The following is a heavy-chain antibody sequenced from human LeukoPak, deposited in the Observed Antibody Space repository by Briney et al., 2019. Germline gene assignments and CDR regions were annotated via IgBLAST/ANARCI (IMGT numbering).Heavy chain of an antibody. D-gene: IGHD6-13*01. Sequence: PGGSLRLSCAASGFTFSSYSMNWVRQAPGKGLEWVSSISSNSRYIYYADSVKGRFTISRDNAKNSLYLQMNSLRAEDTAVYYCARDSGSSSWDYYYYYMDVWGKGTTVTVSS. CDR2: ISSNSRYI. J-gene: IGHJ6*03. V-gene: IGHV3-21*01. CDR1: GFTFSSYS. CDR3: ARDSGSSSWDYYYYYMDV.